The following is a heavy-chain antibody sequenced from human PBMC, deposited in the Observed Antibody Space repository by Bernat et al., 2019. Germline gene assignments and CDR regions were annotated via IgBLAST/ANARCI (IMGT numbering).Heavy chain of an antibody. Sequence: QVQLVESGGGLVKPGGSLRLSCAASGFTFSDYYMSWIRQAPGKGLEWVSYISSSSSYRNYADSVTGRFTISRDNAKNSLYLQMNSLRAEDTAVYYCARARNIMITFGGVMLWGQGTLVTVSS. V-gene: IGHV3-11*05. D-gene: IGHD3-16*01. CDR1: GFTFSDYY. CDR3: ARARNIMITFGGVML. J-gene: IGHJ4*02. CDR2: ISSSSSYR.